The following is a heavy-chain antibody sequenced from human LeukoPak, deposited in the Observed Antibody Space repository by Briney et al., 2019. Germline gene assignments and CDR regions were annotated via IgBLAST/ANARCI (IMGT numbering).Heavy chain of an antibody. D-gene: IGHD2-21*02. CDR1: GFTFSSYA. V-gene: IGHV3-23*01. CDR2: ISAFGGST. Sequence: GGSLRLSCAASGFTFSSYAMNWVRLAPGKGLEWVSIISAFGGSTYYADSVKGRFTISRDNSKNTLYLQMNSLRAEDTAVYYCAKGESDVVVTAPFDQWGQGTLVTVSS. CDR3: AKGESDVVVTAPFDQ. J-gene: IGHJ4*02.